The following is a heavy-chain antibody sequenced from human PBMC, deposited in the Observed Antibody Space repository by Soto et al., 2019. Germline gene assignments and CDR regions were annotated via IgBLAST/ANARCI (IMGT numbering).Heavy chain of an antibody. D-gene: IGHD2-15*01. V-gene: IGHV3-30*04. CDR1: GFTFSSYA. CDR3: ARAGCDGGRCYTLVGLRYGMDV. Sequence: QVQLVESGGGVVQPGRSLRLSCAASGFTFSSYAMNWVRQAPGKGLEWVAIISYDGNNKYYADSVKGRFTIPRDNSKNTLYLQMNSLRAEDTAVYYCARAGCDGGRCYTLVGLRYGMDVWGQGTTVTVSS. J-gene: IGHJ6*02. CDR2: ISYDGNNK.